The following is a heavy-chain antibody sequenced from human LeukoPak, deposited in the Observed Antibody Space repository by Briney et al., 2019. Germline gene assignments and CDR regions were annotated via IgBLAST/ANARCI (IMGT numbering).Heavy chain of an antibody. CDR1: GGSISSYY. CDR2: IYYSGST. CDR3: ARVQNYYDSSGYYYYFDY. J-gene: IGHJ4*02. D-gene: IGHD3-22*01. Sequence: PSXTLSLTCTVSGGSISSYYWSWIRQPPGKGLEWIGYIYYSGSTNYNPSLKRRVTISVDTSKNQFSLKLSSVTAADTAVYYCARVQNYYDSSGYYYYFDYWGQGTLVTVSS. V-gene: IGHV4-59*01.